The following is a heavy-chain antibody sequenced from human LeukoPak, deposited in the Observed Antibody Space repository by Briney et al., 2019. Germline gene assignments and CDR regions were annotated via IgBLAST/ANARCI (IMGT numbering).Heavy chain of an antibody. J-gene: IGHJ3*02. CDR3: ALVRGVAPPDAFDI. CDR1: GFTFSDHY. CDR2: TRNKANSYTT. V-gene: IGHV3-72*01. D-gene: IGHD3-10*01. Sequence: GGSLRLSCAASGFTFSDHYVDWVRQAPGKGLEWVGRTRNKANSYTTEYAASVKGRFTISRDDSKNPLYLQMNSLKTEDTAVYYCALVRGVAPPDAFDIWGQGTMVTVSS.